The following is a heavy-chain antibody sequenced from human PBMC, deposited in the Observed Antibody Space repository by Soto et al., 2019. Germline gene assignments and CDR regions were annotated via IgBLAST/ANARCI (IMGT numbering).Heavy chain of an antibody. Sequence: QVQLVQSGAEVKKPGSSVKVSCKASGGTFSSYAISWVRQAPGQGLEWMGGIIPIFGTANYAQKFQGRVTITADESTSTAYMELSSVGSEDTTVYYCARLHPYNWNDGWFDPWGQGTLVTVSS. CDR2: IIPIFGTA. CDR1: GGTFSSYA. CDR3: ARLHPYNWNDGWFDP. V-gene: IGHV1-69*12. J-gene: IGHJ5*02. D-gene: IGHD1-20*01.